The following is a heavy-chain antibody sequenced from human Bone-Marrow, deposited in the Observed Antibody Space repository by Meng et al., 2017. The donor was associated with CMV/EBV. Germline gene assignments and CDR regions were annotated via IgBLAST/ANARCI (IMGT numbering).Heavy chain of an antibody. CDR1: GGSISSGDYY. CDR2: IYYSGST. V-gene: IGHV4-30-4*08. Sequence: SETLSLTCTVSGGSISSGDYYWSWIRQPPGKGLEWIGYIYYSGSTYYNPSLKSRVTISVDTSNNQFSLKLSSVTAADTAVYYCARGDWYYFDYWGQGKLVNVPS. CDR3: ARGDWYYFDY. J-gene: IGHJ4*02. D-gene: IGHD3-9*01.